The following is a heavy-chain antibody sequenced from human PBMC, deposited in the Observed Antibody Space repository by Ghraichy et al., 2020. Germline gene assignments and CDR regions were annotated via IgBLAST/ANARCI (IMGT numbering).Heavy chain of an antibody. CDR3: ARGRDYVWGSYRSFRHDY. D-gene: IGHD3-16*02. CDR1: GGSFSGYY. V-gene: IGHV4-34*01. J-gene: IGHJ4*02. CDR2: INHSGST. Sequence: SQTLSLTCAVYGGSFSGYYWSWIRQPPGKGLEWIGEINHSGSTNYNPSLKSRVTISVDTSKNQFSLKLSSATAADTAVYYCARGRDYVWGSYRSFRHDYWGQGTLVTVSS.